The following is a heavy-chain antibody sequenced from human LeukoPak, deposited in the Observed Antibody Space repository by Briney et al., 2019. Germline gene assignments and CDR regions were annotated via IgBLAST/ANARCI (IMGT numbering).Heavy chain of an antibody. CDR3: ARDQWSIAVAGTDWFDP. Sequence: ASVKVSCKASGYTFTGYYMHWVRQAPGQGLEWMGWINPNSGGTNYAQKFQGRVTTTRDTSISTAYMELSRLRSDDTAVYYCARDQWSIAVAGTDWFDPWGQGTLVTVSS. J-gene: IGHJ5*02. CDR1: GYTFTGYY. V-gene: IGHV1-2*02. CDR2: INPNSGGT. D-gene: IGHD6-19*01.